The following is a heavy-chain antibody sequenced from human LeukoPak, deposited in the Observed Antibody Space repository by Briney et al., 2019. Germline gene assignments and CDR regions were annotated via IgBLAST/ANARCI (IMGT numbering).Heavy chain of an antibody. Sequence: PGGSLRLSCATSGFTFSHYGMHWVRQAPGKGLEWVAVIWSDGSNRYYGDPVKGRFTISRDNFQSTVYLQMNSLRAEDTAAYYCAKDAQRGFDYSNSLDNWGQGTLVTVSS. V-gene: IGHV3-33*06. CDR1: GFTFSHYG. D-gene: IGHD4-11*01. CDR3: AKDAQRGFDYSNSLDN. J-gene: IGHJ4*02. CDR2: IWSDGSNR.